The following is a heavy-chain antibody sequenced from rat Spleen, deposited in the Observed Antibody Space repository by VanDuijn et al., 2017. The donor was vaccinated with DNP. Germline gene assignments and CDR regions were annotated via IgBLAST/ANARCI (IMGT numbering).Heavy chain of an antibody. J-gene: IGHJ1*01. V-gene: IGHV5-29*01. Sequence: EVQLVESDGGLVQPGRSLKLSCAASGVTFSDYYMAWVRQAPTKGLEWVATISYDGSSTYYRDSVKGRITISRDNAKSTLYLQMDSLRSEDTATYYCARHPPHYWYFDFWGPGTMVTVSS. CDR2: ISYDGSST. D-gene: IGHD3-1*01. CDR3: ARHPPHYWYFDF. CDR1: GVTFSDYY.